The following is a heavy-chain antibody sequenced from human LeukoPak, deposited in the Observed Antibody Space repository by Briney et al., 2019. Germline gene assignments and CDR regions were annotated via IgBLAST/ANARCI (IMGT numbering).Heavy chain of an antibody. D-gene: IGHD1-26*01. CDR3: PRDGSGSDDFDC. J-gene: IGHJ4*02. CDR1: RYTFSSYS. Sequence: PGGSLRLSCVDSRYTFSSYSMNWVRQAPGKGLEWVSYISRSSSYIYYADSVKGRFTISRDNAKNSLYLQMNSLRAEDTAENSCPRDGSGSDDFDCWGQATLVPVSS. CDR2: ISRSSSYI. V-gene: IGHV3-21*01.